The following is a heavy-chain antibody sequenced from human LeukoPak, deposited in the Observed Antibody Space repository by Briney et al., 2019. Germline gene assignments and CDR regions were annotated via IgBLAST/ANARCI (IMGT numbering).Heavy chain of an antibody. Sequence: GGSLRPSCAASGFTFSSYAMSWVRQAPGKGLEWVSAISGSGGSTYYADSVKGRFTISRDNSKNTLYLQMNSLRAEDTAVYYCAKDLNSSSWPFDYWGQGTLVTVSS. CDR2: ISGSGGST. J-gene: IGHJ4*02. CDR3: AKDLNSSSWPFDY. V-gene: IGHV3-23*01. D-gene: IGHD6-6*01. CDR1: GFTFSSYA.